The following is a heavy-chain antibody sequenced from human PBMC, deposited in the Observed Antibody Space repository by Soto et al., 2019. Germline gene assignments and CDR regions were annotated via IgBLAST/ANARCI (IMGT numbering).Heavy chain of an antibody. CDR2: INSDGIST. CDR1: GLIFSNCW. D-gene: IGHD3-22*01. Sequence: PVGSLRLSCVASGLIFSNCWMHWVRQAPGMGLVWVSHINSDGISTTYADSVKGRFTISRDNAKNTLYLQMNSLRAEDTAVYYCVRAIGHYGMDVWGRGTTVTVSS. V-gene: IGHV3-74*01. CDR3: VRAIGHYGMDV. J-gene: IGHJ6*02.